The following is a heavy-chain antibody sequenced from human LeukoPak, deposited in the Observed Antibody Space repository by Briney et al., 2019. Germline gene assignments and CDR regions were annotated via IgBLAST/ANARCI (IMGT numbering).Heavy chain of an antibody. Sequence: GGSLRLSCAASGFTFSGSAMHWVRQASGKGLEWVGRIRSKANSYATACAASVKGRFTISRDDSKNTAYLQMNSLKTEDTAVYYCTRPGELVAFDIWGQGTMVTVSS. CDR2: IRSKANSYAT. D-gene: IGHD1-7*01. CDR1: GFTFSGSA. J-gene: IGHJ3*02. CDR3: TRPGELVAFDI. V-gene: IGHV3-73*01.